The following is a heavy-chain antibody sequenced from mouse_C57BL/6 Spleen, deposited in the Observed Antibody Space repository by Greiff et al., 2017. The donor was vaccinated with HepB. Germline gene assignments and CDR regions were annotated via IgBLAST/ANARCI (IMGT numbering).Heavy chain of an antibody. J-gene: IGHJ2*01. V-gene: IGHV5-4*01. Sequence: EVNLVESGGGLVKPGGSLKLSCAASGFTFSSYAMSWVRQTPEKRLEWVATISDGGSYTYYPDNVKGRFTISRDNAKNNLYLQMSHLKSEDTAMYYCARDQGGYSNYFDYWGQGTTLTVSS. CDR2: ISDGGSYT. CDR1: GFTFSSYA. D-gene: IGHD2-5*01. CDR3: ARDQGGYSNYFDY.